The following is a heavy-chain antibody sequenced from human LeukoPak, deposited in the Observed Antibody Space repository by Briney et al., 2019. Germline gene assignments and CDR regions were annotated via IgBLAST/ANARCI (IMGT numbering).Heavy chain of an antibody. Sequence: ASVKVSCKASGYTFTSYYMHWVRQAPGQGLEWMGIINPSGGSTSYAQKFQGRVTMTRDTSTSTVYMELSSLRSEDTAVYYGAREKGVEMATMDFDYWGQGTLVTVSS. CDR3: AREKGVEMATMDFDY. D-gene: IGHD5-24*01. J-gene: IGHJ4*02. CDR1: GYTFTSYY. V-gene: IGHV1-46*01. CDR2: INPSGGST.